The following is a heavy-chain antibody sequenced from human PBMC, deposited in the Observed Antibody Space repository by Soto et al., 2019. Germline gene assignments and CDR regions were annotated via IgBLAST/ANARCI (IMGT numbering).Heavy chain of an antibody. CDR3: ARWGTTGGFDL. Sequence: QVQLVESGGGVVQPGTSLRLSCAASGFRFKSFVMHWVRQAPGKGVEWVAFTSYDGNNKDYGDSVKGRFTVSRDNSQNTLHLQMDFLRPEVTALYYCARWGTTGGFDLWGQGTLVCVSS. J-gene: IGHJ4*02. CDR2: TSYDGNNK. CDR1: GFRFKSFV. D-gene: IGHD3-16*01. V-gene: IGHV3-30*19.